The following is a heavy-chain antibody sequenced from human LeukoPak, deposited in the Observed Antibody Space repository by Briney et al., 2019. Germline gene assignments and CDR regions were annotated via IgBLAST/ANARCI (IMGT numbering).Heavy chain of an antibody. V-gene: IGHV3-7*01. J-gene: IGHJ4*02. CDR3: ARGANPDDF. CDR1: GFLFRTYW. Sequence: GGSLRLSCAASGFLFRTYWMTWVRQAPGKGLEWVANIKTDGSEQHYLDSVKGRFHISRDNGNNSLSLQMNSLRAEDTAVYYCARGANPDDFWGQGTLVTVSS. CDR2: IKTDGSEQ.